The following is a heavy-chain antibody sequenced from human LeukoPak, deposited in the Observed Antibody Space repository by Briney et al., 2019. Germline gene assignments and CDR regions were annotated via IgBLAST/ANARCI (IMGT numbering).Heavy chain of an antibody. Sequence: GASVKVSSKASGYTCTSYDINWVRQATGQGLEWMGWMNPNSGNTGYAQKFQGRVTITRNTSISTAYMELSSLRSDDTAVYYCARDRGGIDYWGQGTLVTVSS. CDR3: ARDRGGIDY. J-gene: IGHJ4*02. V-gene: IGHV1-8*03. CDR2: MNPNSGNT. CDR1: GYTCTSYD. D-gene: IGHD3-16*01.